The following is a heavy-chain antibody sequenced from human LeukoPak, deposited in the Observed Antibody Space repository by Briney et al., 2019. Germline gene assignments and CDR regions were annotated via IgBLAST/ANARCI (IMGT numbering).Heavy chain of an antibody. Sequence: GGSLRLSCAASGFTFSSYGMHWVRQAPGKGLEWVAFIRYDGNNKYYADSVKGRFTISRDNSKNTLYLQVNGLRTEDTAVYYCAKDRLLNCRGDCYIFDYWGQGTVVTVSS. CDR1: GFTFSSYG. CDR2: IRYDGNNK. D-gene: IGHD2-21*02. V-gene: IGHV3-30*02. CDR3: AKDRLLNCRGDCYIFDY. J-gene: IGHJ4*02.